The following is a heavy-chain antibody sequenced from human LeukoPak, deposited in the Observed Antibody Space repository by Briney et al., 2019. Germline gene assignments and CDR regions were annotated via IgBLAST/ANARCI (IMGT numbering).Heavy chain of an antibody. Sequence: GGSLRLSCTDSGFTFSMYWMSWVRQAPGKGLEWLASIKPDGSAAIYVDSMKGRFTISRDNSKNTLYLQMNSLRAEDTAVYYCAKKTVATIKGGAFDIWGQGTMVTVSS. CDR2: IKPDGSAA. D-gene: IGHD5-12*01. CDR3: AKKTVATIKGGAFDI. V-gene: IGHV3-7*01. CDR1: GFTFSMYW. J-gene: IGHJ3*02.